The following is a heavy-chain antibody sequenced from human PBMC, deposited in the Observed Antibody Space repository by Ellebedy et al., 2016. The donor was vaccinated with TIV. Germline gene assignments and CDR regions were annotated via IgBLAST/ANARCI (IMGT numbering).Heavy chain of an antibody. D-gene: IGHD2-2*01. J-gene: IGHJ4*02. CDR2: ISYSGDT. CDR3: GWDCTSSFSRGGD. V-gene: IGHV4-39*02. CDR1: GDSISSSPYH. Sequence: MPSETLSLTCTVSGDSISSSPYHRGWLRQPPGTGLEWIGSISYSGDTYYSPSLKSRVTISADTSKNNFSLKLTSVTAADTAVYYCGWDCTSSFSRGGDWGRGSLVTVSS.